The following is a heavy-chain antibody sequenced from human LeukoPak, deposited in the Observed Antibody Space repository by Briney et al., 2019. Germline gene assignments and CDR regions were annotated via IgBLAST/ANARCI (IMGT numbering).Heavy chain of an antibody. V-gene: IGHV4-34*01. J-gene: IGHJ4*02. CDR1: GGSFSGYY. CDR2: INHSGST. CDR3: AREIVGAKTFDY. Sequence: SETLSLTCAVYGGSFSGYYWSWIRQPPGKGLEWIGEINHSGSTNYNPTLKSRVTISVDTSKNQFSLKLSSVTAADTAVYYCAREIVGAKTFDYWGQGTLVTVSS. D-gene: IGHD1-26*01.